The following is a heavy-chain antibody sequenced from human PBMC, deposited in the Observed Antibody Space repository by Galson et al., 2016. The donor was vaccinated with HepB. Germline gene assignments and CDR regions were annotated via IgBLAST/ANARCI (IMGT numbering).Heavy chain of an antibody. CDR2: ISWNSVGV. D-gene: IGHD2-2*01. V-gene: IGHV3-9*01. CDR3: VKARVDQCSSSTWYWEVDY. Sequence: SLRLSCAASGFTFDDYGMDWVRQAPGKGLEWVAGISWNSVGVGYADSVKGRFTISRDNAKNSLYLQMNSLREEDTALYYCVKARVDQCSSSTWYWEVDYWGLGTLVTASS. J-gene: IGHJ4*02. CDR1: GFTFDDYG.